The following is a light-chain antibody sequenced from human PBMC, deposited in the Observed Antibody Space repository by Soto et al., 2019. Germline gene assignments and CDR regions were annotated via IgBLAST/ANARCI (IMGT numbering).Light chain of an antibody. CDR1: QSVSSN. CDR3: QQYNNWPLT. CDR2: GAS. J-gene: IGKJ4*01. V-gene: IGKV3-15*01. Sequence: IVMTQAPATLSVSPGERATLSCRASQSVSSNLDWYQQKPGQAPRLLIYGASTRAAGIPARFSASGSGTEFTLIISSLQSEDFAVYYCQQYNNWPLTFGGGTKVEIK.